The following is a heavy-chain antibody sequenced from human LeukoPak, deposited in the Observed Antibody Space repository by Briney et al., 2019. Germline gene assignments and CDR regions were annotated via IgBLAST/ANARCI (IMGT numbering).Heavy chain of an antibody. CDR2: INPNSGGT. D-gene: IGHD3-9*01. V-gene: IGHV1-2*02. CDR1: GYTFTGYY. Sequence: ASVNASCKPSGYTFTGYYMHWVCQAPGQGLERMGWINPNSGGTNYAQKFQCRVTMTRDTSISTAYMELSRLRSDDTAVYYCARSNYGILTGFDYWGQGTLVTVCS. J-gene: IGHJ4*02. CDR3: ARSNYGILTGFDY.